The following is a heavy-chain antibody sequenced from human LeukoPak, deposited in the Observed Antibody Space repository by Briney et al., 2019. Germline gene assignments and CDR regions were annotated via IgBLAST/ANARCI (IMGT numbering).Heavy chain of an antibody. Sequence: PGRSLRLSCAASGFTFSSYGMHWVRQAPGKGLEWVAVISYDGSNKYYADSVKGRFTISRDNSKNTLYLQMNSLRAEDTAVYYCARLFDGSGSYPLDWYFDLWGRGTLVTVSS. CDR1: GFTFSSYG. V-gene: IGHV3-30*03. D-gene: IGHD3-10*01. J-gene: IGHJ2*01. CDR2: ISYDGSNK. CDR3: ARLFDGSGSYPLDWYFDL.